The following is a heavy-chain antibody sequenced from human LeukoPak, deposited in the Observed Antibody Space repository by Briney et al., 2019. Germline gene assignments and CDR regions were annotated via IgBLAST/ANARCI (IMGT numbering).Heavy chain of an antibody. CDR2: ISSYNGNT. J-gene: IGHJ4*02. V-gene: IGHV1-18*01. CDR1: GYTFTRFG. Sequence: GASVKVSCKASGYTFTRFGISWVRQAPGQGLEWMGWISSYNGNTNYAKKVQGRVTMTTDTSTTTAYMELRSLTSDDTAVYYCARDFGGYSRPTIFDYWGQGILVTVSS. D-gene: IGHD5-18*01. CDR3: ARDFGGYSRPTIFDY.